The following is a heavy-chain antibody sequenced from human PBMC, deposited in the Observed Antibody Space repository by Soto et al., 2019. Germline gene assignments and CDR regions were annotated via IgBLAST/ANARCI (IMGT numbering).Heavy chain of an antibody. CDR1: GFSFSDYY. CDR2: IGASGSPI. J-gene: IGHJ6*02. V-gene: IGHV3-11*01. D-gene: IGHD3-10*01. Sequence: QMQLVQSGGGLVKPGGSLRLSCAASGFSFSDYYMSWIRRAPGKGLEWVSYIGASGSPIYFGDSVKGRFSISRDNTNNSLYQQMNSLRPDDTAVYYCARGTYGMDVWGQGTTVIVSS. CDR3: ARGTYGMDV.